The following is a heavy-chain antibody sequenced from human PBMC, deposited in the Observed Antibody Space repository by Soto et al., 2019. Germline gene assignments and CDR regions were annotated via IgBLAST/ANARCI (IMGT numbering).Heavy chain of an antibody. CDR3: ARTRSDISSYYYWYFDL. CDR1: GYTFSNNG. CDR2: INPYNGNT. D-gene: IGHD3-22*01. J-gene: IGHJ2*01. Sequence: QVQLVQSGNDVKKPGASVKVSCKASGYTFSNNGITWVRQAPGQGLEWMGWINPYNGNTNYAQKFQGRVSMTTETSTSKAYMELRSLRSDDTAVYYCARTRSDISSYYYWYFDLWGRGTLVTVSS. V-gene: IGHV1-18*01.